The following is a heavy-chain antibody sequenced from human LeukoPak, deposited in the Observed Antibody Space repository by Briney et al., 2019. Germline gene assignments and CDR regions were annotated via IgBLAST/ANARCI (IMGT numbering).Heavy chain of an antibody. CDR2: ISSSSSYI. J-gene: IGHJ4*02. V-gene: IGHV3-21*01. CDR3: ARPSYSSGWTRSTFDY. Sequence: GGSLRLSCAASGFTFSRYPMNWVRQAPGKGLEWVSSISSSSSYIYYADSVKGRFTISRDNAKNSLYLQMNSLRAEDTAVYYCARPSYSSGWTRSTFDYWGQGTLVTVSS. CDR1: GFTFSRYP. D-gene: IGHD6-19*01.